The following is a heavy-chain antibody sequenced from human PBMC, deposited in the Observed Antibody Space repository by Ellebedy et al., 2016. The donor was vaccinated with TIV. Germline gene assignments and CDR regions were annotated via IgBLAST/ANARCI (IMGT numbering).Heavy chain of an antibody. CDR2: ISGSGMST. D-gene: IGHD7-27*01. CDR3: AKDLANWGIRFFDL. J-gene: IGHJ2*01. V-gene: IGHV3-23*01. Sequence: GESLKISCAASGFSFSNYAMSWVRQAPGKGLERVSAISGSGMSTYYVDSVKGRFTISRDNSKDTFYLQMNRLRVEDTAVYYCAKDLANWGIRFFDLWGRGTLVTVSS. CDR1: GFSFSNYA.